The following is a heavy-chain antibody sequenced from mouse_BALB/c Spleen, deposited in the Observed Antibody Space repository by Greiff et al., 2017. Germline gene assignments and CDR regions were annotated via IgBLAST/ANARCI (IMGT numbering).Heavy chain of an antibody. D-gene: IGHD1-1*01. CDR1: GFTFSSYT. V-gene: IGHV5-12-2*01. CDR2: ISNGGGST. CDR3: ARRYDDYGFAY. Sequence: EVQLMESGGGLVQPGGSLKLSCAASGFTFSSYTMSWVRQTPEKRLEWVAYISNGGGSTYYPDTVKGRFTISRDNAKNTLYLQMSSLKSEDTAMYYCARRYDDYGFAYWGQGTLVTVSA. J-gene: IGHJ3*01.